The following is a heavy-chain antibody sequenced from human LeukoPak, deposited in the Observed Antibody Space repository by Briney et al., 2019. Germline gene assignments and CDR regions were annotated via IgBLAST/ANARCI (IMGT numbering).Heavy chain of an antibody. CDR3: AKDIVVVPAAEGYFDY. CDR1: AFTFDDYA. V-gene: IGHV3-9*01. CDR2: ISCNIGSI. D-gene: IGHD2-2*01. J-gene: IGHJ4*02. Sequence: SLRLSCAASAFTFDDYAMHCVRQAPGKGLEWVSGISCNIGSIAYADSVKGRFTISRDNAKNSLYMQMNSLRAEDTALYYCAKDIVVVPAAEGYFDYWGQGTLVTVSS.